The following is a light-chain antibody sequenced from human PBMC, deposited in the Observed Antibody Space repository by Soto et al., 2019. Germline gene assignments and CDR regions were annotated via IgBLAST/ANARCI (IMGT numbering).Light chain of an antibody. CDR3: CSYAGRYTYV. J-gene: IGLJ1*01. CDR2: DVS. V-gene: IGLV2-11*01. Sequence: QSALTQPRSVSGSPGQSVTISCTGASXDVGGYNYVSWYQQHPGKAPKLMIYDVSKRPSGVPDRFSGSKSGNTASLTISGLQTEDEADYYCCSYAGRYTYVFGTGTKFTVL. CDR1: SXDVGGYNY.